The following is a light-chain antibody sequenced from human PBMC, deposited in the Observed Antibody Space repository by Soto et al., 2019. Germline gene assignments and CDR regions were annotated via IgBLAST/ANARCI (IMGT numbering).Light chain of an antibody. J-gene: IGKJ4*01. V-gene: IGKV3-20*01. CDR3: KQYGSAPFT. CDR1: QSVSSN. Sequence: EILMTQSPATLSVSPGERATLSCRASQSVSSNLAWYQQKPGQAPRLLIYGVYTRATGIPDRFSGSGSGTDFTLTIRRLEPEDFAVYYCKQYGSAPFTFGGGTKVDI. CDR2: GVY.